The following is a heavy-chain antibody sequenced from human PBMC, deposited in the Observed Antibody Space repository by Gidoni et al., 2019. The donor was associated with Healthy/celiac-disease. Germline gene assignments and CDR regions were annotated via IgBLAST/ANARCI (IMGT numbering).Heavy chain of an antibody. D-gene: IGHD5-12*01. V-gene: IGHV4-39*01. CDR2: IYYSGST. Sequence: QLQLQESGPGLVKPSETLSLTCTVSGGSISSSSYYWGWIRQPPGKGLEWIGSIYYSGSTYYNPSLKSLVTISVDTSKNQFSLKLSSVTAADTAVYYCARRGYSGYDYSDYWGQGTLVTVSS. CDR3: ARRGYSGYDYSDY. J-gene: IGHJ4*02. CDR1: GGSISSSSYY.